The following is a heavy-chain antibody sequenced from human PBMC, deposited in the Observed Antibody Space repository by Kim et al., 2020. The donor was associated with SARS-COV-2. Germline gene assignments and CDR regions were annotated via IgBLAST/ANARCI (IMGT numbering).Heavy chain of an antibody. CDR3: AISAREGNGFSCYIE. CDR2: ISGRGDNI. J-gene: IGHJ1*01. D-gene: IGHD2-15*01. Sequence: GGSLRLSCAASGFTFTSYAMNWVRQAPGKGLEWVSAISGRGDNIKYADSVKGRFSISRDNSKNTLFLQMYTLRAEDTAVYYCAISAREGNGFSCYIEWGQGTLVSVSS. CDR1: GFTFTSYA. V-gene: IGHV3-23*01.